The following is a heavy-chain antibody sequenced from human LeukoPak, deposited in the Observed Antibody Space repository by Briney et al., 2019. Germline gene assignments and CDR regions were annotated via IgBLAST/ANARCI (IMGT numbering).Heavy chain of an antibody. CDR1: GFTFSSYA. CDR2: ISGSGCST. CDR3: AGSLGYSSSWPIYYYYYYMDV. V-gene: IGHV3-23*01. J-gene: IGHJ6*03. D-gene: IGHD6-13*01. Sequence: GGSLRLSCAASGFTFSSYAMSWVRQAPGKGLEWVSAISGSGCSTYYADSVKGRFTISRDNSKKTLYLQMNSLRAEDTAVYYCAGSLGYSSSWPIYYYYYYMDVWGKGTTVTVSS.